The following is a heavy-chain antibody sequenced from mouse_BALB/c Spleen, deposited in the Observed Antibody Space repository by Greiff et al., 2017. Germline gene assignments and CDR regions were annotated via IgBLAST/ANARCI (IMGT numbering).Heavy chain of an antibody. CDR1: GYSFTGYF. CDR3: AREGYDGVYAMDY. V-gene: IGHV1-20*02. J-gene: IGHJ4*01. CDR2: INPYNGDT. D-gene: IGHD2-14*01. Sequence: EVQLQQSGPELVKPGASVKISCKASGYSFTGYFMNWVMQSHGKSLEWIGRINPYNGDTFYNQKFKGKATLTVDKSSSTAHMELRSLASEDSAVYYCAREGYDGVYAMDYWGQGTSVTVSS.